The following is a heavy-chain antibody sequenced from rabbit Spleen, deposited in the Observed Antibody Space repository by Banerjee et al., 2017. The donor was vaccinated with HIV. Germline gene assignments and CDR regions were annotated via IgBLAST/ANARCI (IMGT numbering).Heavy chain of an antibody. J-gene: IGHJ4*01. Sequence: QQQLEESGGDLVKPEGSLTLTCTASGFSFSSGFWICWVRQAPGKGLEWIACIYATGSVDTDYANWATGRFTISRSTSLATVTLQVTSLTVADTATYFCAREGGIVVAGAFDLWGPGTLVTVS. CDR2: IYATGSVDT. D-gene: IGHD4-1*01. CDR3: AREGGIVVAGAFDL. CDR1: GFSFSSGFW. V-gene: IGHV1S45*01.